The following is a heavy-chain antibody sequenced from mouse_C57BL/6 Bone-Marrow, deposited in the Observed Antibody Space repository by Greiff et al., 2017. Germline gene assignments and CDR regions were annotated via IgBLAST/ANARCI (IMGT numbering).Heavy chain of an antibody. V-gene: IGHV1-81*01. Sequence: QVQLQQSGAELARPGASVKLSCKASGYTFTSYGISWVKQRTGQGLEWIGEIYPRSGNTYYNEKFKGKATLTADKSSSPAYMELRSLTSEDSAVYFCARPGSSPFDYWGQGTTLTVSS. D-gene: IGHD1-1*01. CDR1: GYTFTSYG. CDR3: ARPGSSPFDY. J-gene: IGHJ2*01. CDR2: IYPRSGNT.